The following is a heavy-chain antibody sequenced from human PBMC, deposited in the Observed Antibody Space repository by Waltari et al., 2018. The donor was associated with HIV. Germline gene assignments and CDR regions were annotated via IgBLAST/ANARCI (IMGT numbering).Heavy chain of an antibody. CDR3: AKPWHLFDY. D-gene: IGHD3-3*02. CDR2: ISESGGTT. V-gene: IGHV3-23*01. J-gene: IGHJ4*02. CDR1: GFTFSNFA. Sequence: EVQLLESGGGLIQPGGSLRLFCAASGFTFSNFAMSWVRQAPGKGLDCVSSISESGGTTYYADSGRGRFTISRDNSKNTLYLQMNSLRVEDTAVYYCAKPWHLFDYWGQGVLVTVSS.